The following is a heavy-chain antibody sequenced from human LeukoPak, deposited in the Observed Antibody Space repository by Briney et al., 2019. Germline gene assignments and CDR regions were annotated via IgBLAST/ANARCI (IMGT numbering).Heavy chain of an antibody. V-gene: IGHV3-30*03. CDR1: GFTFGSYG. Sequence: PGTSLRLSCAPSGFTFGSYGMHWVRQGPGKGLEWVAVISYDGSNKYYTDSVRGRFTISRDSSKNTLYLQMSGLRAEDTAVYYCARGSISYYGSGSYTPEPDYWGQGTLVTVSS. D-gene: IGHD3-10*01. CDR2: ISYDGSNK. J-gene: IGHJ4*02. CDR3: ARGSISYYGSGSYTPEPDY.